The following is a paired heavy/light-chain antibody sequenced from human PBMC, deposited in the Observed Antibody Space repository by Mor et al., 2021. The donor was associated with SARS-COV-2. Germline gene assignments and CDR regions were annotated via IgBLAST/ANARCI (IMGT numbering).Light chain of an antibody. V-gene: IGKV3-20*01. CDR2: GAS. CDR1: QSVSSTY. J-gene: IGKJ4*01. CDR3: QQYAPSPALT. Sequence: EIVLTQSPGTLSLSPGERATLSCRASQSVSSTYLAWYQQKPGQAPRLLIYGASSRATGIPDRFSGSGSGTDFTLTISRLEPEDFAVYYCQQYAPSPALTFGGGTKVEIK.
Heavy chain of an antibody. CDR1: GFTFSNYA. V-gene: IGHV3-23*01. D-gene: IGHD4-17*01. J-gene: IGHJ4*02. Sequence: EVQLLESGGGLVQPGGSLRLSCEASGFTFSNYAMSWVRQAPGKGLEWVSAVSGSGGSTYYTDSVRGRFTISRDNSKNTVYLRMNSLRAEDTAIYYCAAFGAVTTLSPFDRWGQGTLVTVSS. CDR3: AAFGAVTTLSPFDR. CDR2: VSGSGGST.